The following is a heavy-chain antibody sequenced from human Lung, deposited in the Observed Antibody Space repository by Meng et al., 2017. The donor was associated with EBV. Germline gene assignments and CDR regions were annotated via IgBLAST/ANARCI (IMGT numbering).Heavy chain of an antibody. CDR2: ISSSSSYI. CDR1: GFTFSSYS. CDR3: ARDFSDSSGYLAY. Sequence: EVQLVESGGGLVKPGGSLRLSCAASGFTFSSYSMNWVRQAPGKGLEWVSSISSSSSYIYYADSVKGRFTISRDNAKNSLYLQMNSLRAEDTAVYYCARDFSDSSGYLAYWGPGTLVTVYS. J-gene: IGHJ4*02. V-gene: IGHV3-21*01. D-gene: IGHD3-22*01.